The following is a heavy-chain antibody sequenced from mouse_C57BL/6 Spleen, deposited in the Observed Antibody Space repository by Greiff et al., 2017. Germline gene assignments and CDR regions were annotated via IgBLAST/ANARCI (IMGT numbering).Heavy chain of an antibody. J-gene: IGHJ3*01. D-gene: IGHD3-3*01. CDR1: GFNIKDDY. CDR3: TTGDSFAY. CDR2: IDPENGDT. V-gene: IGHV14-4*01. Sequence: VQLQQSGAELVRPGASVKLSCTASGFNIKDDYMNWVKQRPEQGLEWIGWIDPENGDTEYASKFQGKATITADTSSNTAYLQLSSLTSEDTAVYYCTTGDSFAYWGQGTLVTVSA.